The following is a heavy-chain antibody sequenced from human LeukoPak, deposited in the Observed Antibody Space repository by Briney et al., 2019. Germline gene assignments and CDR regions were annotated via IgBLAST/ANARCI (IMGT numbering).Heavy chain of an antibody. V-gene: IGHV4-38-2*02. CDR1: GYSISSGYY. CDR2: IYHSGST. CDR3: ARDSGTGIADQGGYFDY. D-gene: IGHD6-13*01. Sequence: SETLSLTCTVSGYSISSGYYWGWIRQPPGKGLEWIGSIYHSGSTKYNPSLKRRVNVSVDTSKNHFSLKLSSVTAADTAVYYCARDSGTGIADQGGYFDYWGQGTLVTVSS. J-gene: IGHJ4*02.